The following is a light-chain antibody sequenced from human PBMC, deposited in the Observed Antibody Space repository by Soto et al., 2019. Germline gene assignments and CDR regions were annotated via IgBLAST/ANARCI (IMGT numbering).Light chain of an antibody. Sequence: DVVMTQSPLSLPVTLGQPASISCRSSQSLIHSDGDTYLNWFQQRPGQSPRRLIYKVSDRDSGVPERFSSPDSGTDFKLKISRVDAEDVGVYYCMQGTHWQWTFGQGTEVEIK. CDR3: MQGTHWQWT. J-gene: IGKJ1*01. V-gene: IGKV2-30*02. CDR2: KVS. CDR1: QSLIHSDGDTY.